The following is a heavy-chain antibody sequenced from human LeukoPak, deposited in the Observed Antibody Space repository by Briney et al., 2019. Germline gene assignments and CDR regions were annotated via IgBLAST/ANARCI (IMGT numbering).Heavy chain of an antibody. CDR1: GGSISSGSYY. CDR2: IYTSGST. Sequence: SETLSLTCTVSGGSISSGSYYWSWIRQPAGKGLEWIGRIYTSGSTNYNPSLKSRVTISVDTSKNQFSLKLSSVTAADTAVYYCARGGESYKTVWFGELPTGWFDPWGRGTLVTVSS. V-gene: IGHV4-61*02. J-gene: IGHJ5*02. D-gene: IGHD3-10*01. CDR3: ARGGESYKTVWFGELPTGWFDP.